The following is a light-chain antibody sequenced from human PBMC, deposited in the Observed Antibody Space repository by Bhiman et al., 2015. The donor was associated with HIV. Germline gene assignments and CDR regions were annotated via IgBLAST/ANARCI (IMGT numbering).Light chain of an antibody. V-gene: IGLV6-57*01. CDR3: QSYDNGDGPRVV. J-gene: IGLJ2*01. CDR2: EDN. Sequence: QSVSESPGKTVTISCTRSSGSIASNYVQWYQQRPGSSPTTVIYEDNQRPSGVPDRFSGSFDISSNSASLTISGLRAEDEAAYYCQSYDNGDGPRVVFGGGTKLTVL. CDR1: SGSIASNY.